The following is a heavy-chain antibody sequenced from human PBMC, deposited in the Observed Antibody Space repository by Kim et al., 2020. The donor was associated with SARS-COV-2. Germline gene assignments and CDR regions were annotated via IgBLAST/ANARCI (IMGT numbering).Heavy chain of an antibody. V-gene: IGHV3-7*01. CDR1: GFTFSNHW. Sequence: GGSLRLSCAASGFTFSNHWMAWVRQAPGEGLEWVSNIKFDGSEKYYVYSVRGRFTISRDNTNNSLYLQLNSLTPDDTAVYKCERIPGSHYKYFDYWGQGT. CDR2: IKFDGSEK. J-gene: IGHJ4*02. D-gene: IGHD3-10*01. CDR3: ERIPGSHYKYFDY.